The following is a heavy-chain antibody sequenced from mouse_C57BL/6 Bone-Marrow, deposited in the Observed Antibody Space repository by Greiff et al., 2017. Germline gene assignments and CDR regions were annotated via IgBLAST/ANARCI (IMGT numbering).Heavy chain of an antibody. CDR1: GYTFTTYP. V-gene: IGHV1-47*01. J-gene: IGHJ2*01. CDR2: FHPYNDDT. D-gene: IGHD2-1*01. CDR3: ARGGNYGGYYFDY. Sequence: VQLQESGAELVKPGASVKMSCKASGYTFTTYPIEWMKQNHGKSLEWIGNFHPYNDDTKYNEKFKGKATLAVEKSSSTVYLELSRLTSDDSAVYYCARGGNYGGYYFDYWGQGTTLTVSS.